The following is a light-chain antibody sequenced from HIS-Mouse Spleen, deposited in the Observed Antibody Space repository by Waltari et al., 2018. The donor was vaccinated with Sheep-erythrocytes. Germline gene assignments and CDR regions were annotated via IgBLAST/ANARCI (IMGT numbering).Light chain of an antibody. Sequence: DIQLTQSPSFLSASVGDRVTITCRASQGISSYLAWDQQQPGKAPKLLLYAASTLQSGVPSRFSGSGSGTEFTLTISSLQPEDFATYYCQQLNSYPLTFGGGTKVEIK. CDR2: AAS. V-gene: IGKV1-9*01. J-gene: IGKJ4*01. CDR1: QGISSY. CDR3: QQLNSYPLT.